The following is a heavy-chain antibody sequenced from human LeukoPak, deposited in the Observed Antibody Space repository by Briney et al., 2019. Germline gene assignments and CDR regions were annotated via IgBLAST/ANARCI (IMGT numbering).Heavy chain of an antibody. D-gene: IGHD3-22*01. J-gene: IGHJ4*02. V-gene: IGHV3-48*01. CDR1: GFTFSSHS. Sequence: GGSLRLSCAASGFTFSSHSMNWVRQAPGKGLEWVSYISSSSTIYYADSVKGRFTISRDNAKNSLYMQMNSLRAEDTAVYYCARGAYYYEDWGQGALVTVSS. CDR2: ISSSSTI. CDR3: ARGAYYYED.